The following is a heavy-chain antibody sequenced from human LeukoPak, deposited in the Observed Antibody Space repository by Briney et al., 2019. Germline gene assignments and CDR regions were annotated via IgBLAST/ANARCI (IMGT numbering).Heavy chain of an antibody. J-gene: IGHJ4*02. CDR3: AKALDY. CDR2: ISYDGSNK. CDR1: GFTFSSYG. Sequence: GGSLRLSCGASGFTFSSYGMHWVRQAPGKGLEWVAVISYDGSNKYYADSVKGRFTISRDNSKNTLYLQMNSLRAEDTAVYYCAKALDYWGQGTLVTVSS. V-gene: IGHV3-30*18.